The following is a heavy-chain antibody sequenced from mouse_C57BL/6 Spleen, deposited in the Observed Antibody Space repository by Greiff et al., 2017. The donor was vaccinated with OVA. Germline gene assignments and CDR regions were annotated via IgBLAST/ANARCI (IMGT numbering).Heavy chain of an antibody. D-gene: IGHD2-1*01. Sequence: DVMLVESGGGLVKPGGSLKLSCAASGFTFSSYAMSWVRQTPEKRLEWVATISDGGSYTYYPDNVKGRFTISRDNAKNNLYLQMSHLKSEDTAMYYCARRDGNYVPFAYWGQGTLVTVSA. CDR2: ISDGGSYT. V-gene: IGHV5-4*03. CDR3: ARRDGNYVPFAY. CDR1: GFTFSSYA. J-gene: IGHJ3*01.